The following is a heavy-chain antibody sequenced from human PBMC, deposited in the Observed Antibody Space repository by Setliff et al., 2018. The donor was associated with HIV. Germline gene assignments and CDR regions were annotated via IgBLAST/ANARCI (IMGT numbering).Heavy chain of an antibody. V-gene: IGHV4-39*01. CDR1: GGSISSNNFY. CDR3: ARLMHYYDSFWVLWRENYFDS. Sequence: PSETLSLTCTVTGGSISSNNFYWGWIRQPPGKGLEWIGTIYSSGDSFYDPSLKSRVTTSIDSSKNQFSLKLSSVTAADTAVYYCARLMHYYDSFWVLWRENYFDSWGRGTLVTVSS. CDR2: IYSSGDS. D-gene: IGHD3-22*01. J-gene: IGHJ4*01.